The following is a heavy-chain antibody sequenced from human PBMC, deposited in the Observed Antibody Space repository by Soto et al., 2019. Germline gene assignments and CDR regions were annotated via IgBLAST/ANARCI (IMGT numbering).Heavy chain of an antibody. D-gene: IGHD6-19*01. CDR2: ISWNSGSI. J-gene: IGHJ3*02. Sequence: ESGGGLVQPGRSLRLSCAASGFTFDDYAMHWVRQAPGKGLEWVSGISWNSGSIGYADSVKGRFTISRDNAKNSLYLQMNSLRAEDTALYYCAKDISGSEHDAFDIWGQGTMVTVSS. V-gene: IGHV3-9*01. CDR3: AKDISGSEHDAFDI. CDR1: GFTFDDYA.